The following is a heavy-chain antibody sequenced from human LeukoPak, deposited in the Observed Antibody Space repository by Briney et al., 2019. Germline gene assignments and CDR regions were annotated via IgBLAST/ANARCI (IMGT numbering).Heavy chain of an antibody. V-gene: IGHV3-21*01. J-gene: IGHJ4*02. CDR2: ISSSSSYI. CDR3: ARRLAAAVHAALDY. D-gene: IGHD6-13*01. Sequence: SISSSSSYIYYADSVKGRFTISRDNAKNSLYLQMNSLRAEDTAVYYCARRLAAAVHAALDYWGQGTLVTVSS.